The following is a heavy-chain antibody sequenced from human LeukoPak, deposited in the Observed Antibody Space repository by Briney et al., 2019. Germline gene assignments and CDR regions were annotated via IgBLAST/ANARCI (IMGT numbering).Heavy chain of an antibody. D-gene: IGHD3-10*01. CDR2: IYTSGST. J-gene: IGHJ5*02. V-gene: IGHV4-61*02. CDR3: ARAGAMVRVFDP. CDR1: GGSISSGSYY. Sequence: SETLSLTCTVSGGSISSGSYYWSWIRQPAGKGLEWIGRIYTSGSTNYNPSLKSRVTISVDTSKNQFSLKLSSVTAADMAVYYCARAGAMVRVFDPWGQGTLVTVSS.